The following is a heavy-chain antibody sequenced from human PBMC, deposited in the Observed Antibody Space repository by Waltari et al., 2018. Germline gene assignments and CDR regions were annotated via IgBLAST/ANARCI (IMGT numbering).Heavy chain of an antibody. CDR1: GFTFSSYG. CDR3: AKVSGIAAAGNAY. D-gene: IGHD6-13*01. V-gene: IGHV3-30*18. Sequence: QVQLVESGGGVVQPGRSLRLSCAASGFTFSSYGMHWVRQAPGKGLEWVAVRSYDGINKYYADSVKGRFTSSRDNSKNTLYLQMNSLRAEDTAVYYCAKVSGIAAAGNAYWGQGTLVTVSS. J-gene: IGHJ4*02. CDR2: RSYDGINK.